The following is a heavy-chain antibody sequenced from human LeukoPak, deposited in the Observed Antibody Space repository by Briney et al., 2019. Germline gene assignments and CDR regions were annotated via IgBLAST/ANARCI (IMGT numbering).Heavy chain of an antibody. CDR2: ISYDGSNK. CDR1: GFTFSSYA. V-gene: IGHV3-30-3*01. D-gene: IGHD3-10*01. J-gene: IGHJ5*02. CDR3: ASLGVRGVIRTPFDP. Sequence: PGGSLRLSCAASGFTFSSYAMPWVRQAPGKGLEWVAVISYDGSNKYYADSVKGRFTISRDNSKNTLYLQMNSLRAEDTAVYYCASLGVRGVIRTPFDPWGQGTLVTVSS.